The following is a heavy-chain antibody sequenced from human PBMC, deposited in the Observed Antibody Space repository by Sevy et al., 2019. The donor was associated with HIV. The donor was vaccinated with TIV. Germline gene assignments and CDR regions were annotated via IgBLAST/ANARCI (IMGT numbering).Heavy chain of an antibody. D-gene: IGHD1-26*01. V-gene: IGHV3-30*04. CDR1: GFIFSNFA. CDR2: TSYDGSHK. CDR3: ARGENNDEFFQY. J-gene: IGHJ1*01. Sequence: GGCLRLSCAASGFIFSNFAMHWVRQAPGNGLEWVAVTSYDGSHKYYADSVKGRFTVSRDNSRNILSLEMNSLRRDDTAVYYCARGENNDEFFQYWGQGTLVTVSS.